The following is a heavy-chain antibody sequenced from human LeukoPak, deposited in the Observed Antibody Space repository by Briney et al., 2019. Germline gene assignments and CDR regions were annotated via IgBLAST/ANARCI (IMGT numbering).Heavy chain of an antibody. Sequence: PGGSLRLSCAASGFTVSSNYMSWVRQAPGKGLEWVSVIYSGGSTYYADSVKGRFTISRDNSKNTLYLQMNSLRAEDTAVYYCARDLGDSSGYYSFDYWGQGTLVTVSS. CDR2: IYSGGST. J-gene: IGHJ4*02. CDR3: ARDLGDSSGYYSFDY. V-gene: IGHV3-66*01. CDR1: GFTVSSNY. D-gene: IGHD3-22*01.